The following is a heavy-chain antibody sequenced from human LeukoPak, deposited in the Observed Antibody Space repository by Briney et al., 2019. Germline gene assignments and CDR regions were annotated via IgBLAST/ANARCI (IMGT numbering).Heavy chain of an antibody. CDR2: ISGSGGST. V-gene: IGHV3-23*01. CDR1: GFTFSSYA. J-gene: IGHJ4*02. D-gene: IGHD6-6*01. CDR3: ATTLMKXXSXSGY. Sequence: GGSLRLSCAASGFTFSSYAMSWVRQAPGKGLEWVSAISGSGGSTYYADSVKGRFTISRDNSKNTLYLQMNSLRAEDTAVYYCATTLMKXXSXSGYWGQGTLVTVSS.